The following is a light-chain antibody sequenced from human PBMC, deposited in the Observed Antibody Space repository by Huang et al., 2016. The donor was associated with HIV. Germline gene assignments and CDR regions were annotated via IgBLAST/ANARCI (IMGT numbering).Light chain of an antibody. CDR2: GAS. J-gene: IGKJ4*01. V-gene: IGKV1-9*01. CDR1: QDIRSY. CDR3: QQLSSSLT. Sequence: IQLTQSPSSLSASLGDRVTITCRASQDIRSYLAWYQQKPGKAPKLLIYGASTLQSGVPSRFSGSGSGTEYSLTISTLQPEDFATYYCQQLSSSLTFGGGTKVEMK.